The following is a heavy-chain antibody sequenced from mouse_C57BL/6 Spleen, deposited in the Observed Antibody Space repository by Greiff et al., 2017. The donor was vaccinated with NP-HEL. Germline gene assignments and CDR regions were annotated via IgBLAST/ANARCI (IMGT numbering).Heavy chain of an antibody. Sequence: VQLQQSGAELVRPGASVKLSCKASGYTFTDYYINWVKQRPGQGLEWIARIDPGSGNTYYNEKFKGKATLTAEKSSSTAYMQLSSLTSEDSAVYFCARTGYYGAMDYWGQGTSVTVSS. CDR3: ARTGYYGAMDY. V-gene: IGHV1-76*01. J-gene: IGHJ4*01. CDR2: IDPGSGNT. CDR1: GYTFTDYY. D-gene: IGHD1-1*01.